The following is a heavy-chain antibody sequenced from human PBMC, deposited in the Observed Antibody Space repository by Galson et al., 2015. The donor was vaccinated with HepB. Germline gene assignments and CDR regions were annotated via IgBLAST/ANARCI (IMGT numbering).Heavy chain of an antibody. CDR2: ISSSSSYT. CDR1: GFTFSDYY. V-gene: IGHV3-11*03. Sequence: SLRLSCAASGFTFSDYYMSWIRQAPGKGLEWVSYISSSSSYTNYADSVKGRFTISRDNAKNSLYLQMNSLRAEDTAVYYCARMGCSGGSCYSYYFDYWGQGTLVTVSS. J-gene: IGHJ4*02. CDR3: ARMGCSGGSCYSYYFDY. D-gene: IGHD2-15*01.